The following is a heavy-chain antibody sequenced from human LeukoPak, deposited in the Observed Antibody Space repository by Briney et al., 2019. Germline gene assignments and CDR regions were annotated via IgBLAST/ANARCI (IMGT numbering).Heavy chain of an antibody. CDR3: AGRGTIFGVVISGPDAFDI. V-gene: IGHV4-59*12. J-gene: IGHJ3*02. D-gene: IGHD3-3*01. Sequence: PSETLSLTCTVSGGSISSYYWSWIRQPPGKGLEWIGYIYYSGSTNYNPSLKSRVTISVDRSKNQFSLKLSSVTAADTAVYYCAGRGTIFGVVISGPDAFDIWGQGTMVTVSS. CDR2: IYYSGST. CDR1: GGSISSYY.